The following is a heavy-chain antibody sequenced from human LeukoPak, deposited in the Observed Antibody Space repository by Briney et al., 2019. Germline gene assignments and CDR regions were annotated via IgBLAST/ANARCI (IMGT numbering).Heavy chain of an antibody. CDR3: ARFGSKEDSGYYFDY. J-gene: IGHJ4*02. D-gene: IGHD3-22*01. Sequence: SETLSLTCAVSGGSISSSNWWSWVRQPPGKGLQWIVEIYHSGSTNYNPSLKSRVTISVDKSKNQFSLKLSSVTAADTAVYYCARFGSKEDSGYYFDYWGQGTLVTVSS. V-gene: IGHV4-4*02. CDR2: IYHSGST. CDR1: GGSISSSNW.